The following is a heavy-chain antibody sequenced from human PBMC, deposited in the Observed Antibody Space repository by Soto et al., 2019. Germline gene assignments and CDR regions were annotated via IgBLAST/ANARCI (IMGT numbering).Heavy chain of an antibody. V-gene: IGHV4-59*01. J-gene: IGHJ4*01. CDR3: ARDAPGSSWQDY. CDR2: IYYSGST. Sequence: SETLSLTCTVSGGSISSYYWSWIRQPPGKGLEWIGYIYYSGSTNYNPSLKSRLTISVETSKNQFSLKLNSVTAADTAVYYCARDAPGSSWQDYWGHGTLVTVSS. D-gene: IGHD6-13*01. CDR1: GGSISSYY.